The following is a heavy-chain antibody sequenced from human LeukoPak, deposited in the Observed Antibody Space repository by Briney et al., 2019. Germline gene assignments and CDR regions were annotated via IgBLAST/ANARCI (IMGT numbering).Heavy chain of an antibody. CDR2: ISGSGGST. J-gene: IGHJ4*02. Sequence: PGGSLRLSCAASGFNFSSYAMSWVRQAPGKGLEWVSAISGSGGSTYYADSVKGRFTISRDNSKNTLYLQMNSLRAEDTAVYYCAKDHSFWQDYYDSSGYTFDYWGQGTLVTVSS. CDR3: AKDHSFWQDYYDSSGYTFDY. D-gene: IGHD3-22*01. CDR1: GFNFSSYA. V-gene: IGHV3-23*01.